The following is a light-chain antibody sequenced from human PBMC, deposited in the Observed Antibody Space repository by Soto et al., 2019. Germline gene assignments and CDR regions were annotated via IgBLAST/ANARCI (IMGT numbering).Light chain of an antibody. CDR2: DVS. Sequence: DIQMTQSPSTLAASVGDTVTMTCRSSSKWLAWYQKKPGKAPKPLIYDVSNLERGVPPRFSGSTSGAESTLTITGLQPDDLGTYYCQHTTDFTFGQGTKVEIK. V-gene: IGKV1-5*01. CDR1: SSSKW. CDR3: QHTTDFT. J-gene: IGKJ2*01.